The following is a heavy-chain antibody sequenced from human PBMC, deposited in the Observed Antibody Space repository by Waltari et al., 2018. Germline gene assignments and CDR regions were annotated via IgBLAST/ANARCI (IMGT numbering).Heavy chain of an antibody. CDR1: GYSFTSYW. Sequence: EVQLVQSGAEVKKPGESLKISCKGSGYSFTSYWIGWVRQMPGKGLEWMGIIYPGDSSTRYSPSFQAQVTISADKSISTAYLQWSSLKASDTAMYYCARQGPANYYYYYYMDVWGKGTTVTVSS. D-gene: IGHD2-2*01. V-gene: IGHV5-51*01. CDR2: IYPGDSST. J-gene: IGHJ6*03. CDR3: ARQGPANYYYYYYMDV.